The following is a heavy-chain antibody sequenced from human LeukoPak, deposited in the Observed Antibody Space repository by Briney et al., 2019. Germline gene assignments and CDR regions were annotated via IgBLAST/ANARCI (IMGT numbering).Heavy chain of an antibody. D-gene: IGHD3-22*01. CDR2: MNPNSGNT. J-gene: IGHJ6*03. CDR3: ARGPYYYDSSGYSYYYYMDV. V-gene: IGHV1-8*01. CDR1: GYTFTSYD. Sequence: ASVKVSCKASGYTFTSYDINWVRQATGQGLEWMGWMNPNSGNTGYAQKFQGRVTMTRNTSISTAYMELSSLGSEDTAVYYCARGPYYYDSSGYSYYYYMDVWGKGTTVTISS.